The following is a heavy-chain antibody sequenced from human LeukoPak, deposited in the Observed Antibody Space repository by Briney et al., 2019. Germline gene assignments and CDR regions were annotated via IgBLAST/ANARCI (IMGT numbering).Heavy chain of an antibody. V-gene: IGHV4-59*01. J-gene: IGHJ3*02. D-gene: IGHD3-10*01. Sequence: KPSETLSLTCTVSGDSFNSYYWSWIRQPPGKGLEWIGYISYSGSTNYNPSLKSRVTISVDTSKNQFSLRLNSVTAADTAVYYCARGVIMVRGVIMLKTFDIWGQGTMVTVSS. CDR1: GDSFNSYY. CDR2: ISYSGST. CDR3: ARGVIMVRGVIMLKTFDI.